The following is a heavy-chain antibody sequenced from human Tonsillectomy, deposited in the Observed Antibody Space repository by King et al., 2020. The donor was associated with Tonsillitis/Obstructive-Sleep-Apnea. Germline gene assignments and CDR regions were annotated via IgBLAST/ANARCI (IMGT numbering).Heavy chain of an antibody. J-gene: IGHJ4*02. D-gene: IGHD3-3*01. V-gene: IGHV3-23*04. CDR2: ISGSGGST. CDR3: AKENDFWSGYTDY. CDR1: GVTFSSYA. Sequence: QLVQSGGGLVQPGGSLRLSCAASGVTFSSYAMSWVRQAPGKGLEWVSAISGSGGSTYSEDSVKGRFTISKDNSKNTLYLQMNSQRAEDTAVYYCAKENDFWSGYTDYWGQGTLVTVSS.